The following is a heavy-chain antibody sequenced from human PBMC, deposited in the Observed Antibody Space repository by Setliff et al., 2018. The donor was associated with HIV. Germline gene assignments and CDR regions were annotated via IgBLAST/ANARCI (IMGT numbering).Heavy chain of an antibody. D-gene: IGHD5-12*01. CDR2: IYYSGST. CDR1: GGSISNSSYY. CDR3: ARIVATITCYDY. J-gene: IGHJ4*02. V-gene: IGHV4-39*07. Sequence: PSETLSLTCTVSGGSISNSSYYWGWIRQPPGKGLEWIGSIYYSGSTYYNPSLKSRVTISVDTSKNQFSLKLSSVTAADSAVYYCARIVATITCYDYWGQGTLVTVSS.